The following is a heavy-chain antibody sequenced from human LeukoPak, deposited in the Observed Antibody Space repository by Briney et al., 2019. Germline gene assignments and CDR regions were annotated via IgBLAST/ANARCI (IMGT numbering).Heavy chain of an antibody. J-gene: IGHJ5*02. CDR1: GFTFSSYA. CDR2: ISGSGGST. V-gene: IGHV3-23*01. CDR3: AKVPRDGYNYPRDIGFDP. Sequence: PGGSLRLSCAASGFTFSSYAMSWVRQAPGKGLEWVSAISGSGGSTYYADSVKGRFTISRDNSKNTLYLQMNSLRAEDTAVYYCAKVPRDGYNYPRDIGFDPWGQGTLVTVSS. D-gene: IGHD5-24*01.